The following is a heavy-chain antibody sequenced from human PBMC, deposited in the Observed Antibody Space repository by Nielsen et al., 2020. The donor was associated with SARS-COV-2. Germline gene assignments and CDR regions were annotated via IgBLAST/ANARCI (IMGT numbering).Heavy chain of an antibody. J-gene: IGHJ4*02. CDR1: GASISSGGYY. Sequence: SETLSLTCTVSGASISSGGYYWSWIRQHPGKGLEWIGYIYYSGSTYYNPSLKSRVTISVDTSKNQFSLKLSSVTAADTAVYYCARDRGGYSYGHFDYWGQGTLVTVSS. CDR3: ARDRGGYSYGHFDY. CDR2: IYYSGST. D-gene: IGHD5-18*01. V-gene: IGHV4-31*03.